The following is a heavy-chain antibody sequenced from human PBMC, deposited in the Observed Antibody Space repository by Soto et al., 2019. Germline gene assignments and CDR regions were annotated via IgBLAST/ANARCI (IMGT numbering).Heavy chain of an antibody. CDR2: IRSKAYGGTT. V-gene: IGHV3-49*03. CDR1: GFTFGAYA. D-gene: IGHD5-18*01. CDR3: PKYWWSYGSFDY. J-gene: IGHJ4*02. Sequence: GGSLRLSCTASGFTFGAYAMSWFRQAPGKGLEWVGFIRSKAYGGTTEYAASVKGRFTISRDDSKSIAYLLMNSLKTEDTAVYYCPKYWWSYGSFDYWGQGTLVTVSS.